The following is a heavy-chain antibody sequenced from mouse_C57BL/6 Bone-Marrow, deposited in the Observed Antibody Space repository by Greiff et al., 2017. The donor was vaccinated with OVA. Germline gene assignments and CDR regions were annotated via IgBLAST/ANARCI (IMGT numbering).Heavy chain of an antibody. D-gene: IGHD1-1*01. CDR2: IDPEDGET. CDR3: APYGSSPAWFAY. J-gene: IGHJ3*01. Sequence: EVQRVESGAELVKPGASVKLSCTASGFNIKDYYMHWVKQRTEQGLEWIGRIDPEDGETKYAPKFQGKATITADTSSNTAYLQLSSLTSEDTAVYYCAPYGSSPAWFAYWGQGTLVTVSA. V-gene: IGHV14-2*01. CDR1: GFNIKDYY.